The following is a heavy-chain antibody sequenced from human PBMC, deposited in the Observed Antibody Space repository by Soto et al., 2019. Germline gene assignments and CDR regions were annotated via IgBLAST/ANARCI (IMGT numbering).Heavy chain of an antibody. D-gene: IGHD6-19*01. V-gene: IGHV4-30-4*01. CDR2: IYYSGST. CDR1: GSSISSGDYY. Sequence: QVQLQESGPGLVKPSQTLSLTCTVSGSSISSGDYYWSWIRQPPGKGLEWIGYIYYSGSTYYNPSLKSRVTMSVDTSNNQFSLKLSSVTAADTAVYYCARDHIRSGWYGEFDYWGQGTLVTVSS. J-gene: IGHJ4*02. CDR3: ARDHIRSGWYGEFDY.